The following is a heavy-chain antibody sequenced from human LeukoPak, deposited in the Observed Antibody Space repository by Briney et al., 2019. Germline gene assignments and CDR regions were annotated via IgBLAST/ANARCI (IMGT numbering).Heavy chain of an antibody. D-gene: IGHD3-3*01. CDR1: GGSFSGYY. CDR2: INHSGST. J-gene: IGHJ4*02. Sequence: SETLSLTCAAYGGSFSGYYWSWIRQPPGKGLEWIEEINHSGSTNYNPSLQSRVTISVDTSKNQFSLKLSSVTAADTAVYYCACGSGYYLPYFDYWGQGTLVTVSS. V-gene: IGHV4-34*01. CDR3: ACGSGYYLPYFDY.